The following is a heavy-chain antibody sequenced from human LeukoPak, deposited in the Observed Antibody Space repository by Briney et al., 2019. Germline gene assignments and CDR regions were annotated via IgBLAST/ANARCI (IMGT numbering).Heavy chain of an antibody. CDR1: GGSISSYY. D-gene: IGHD3-22*01. CDR2: IYYSGST. V-gene: IGHV4-59*01. Sequence: SETLSLTCTVSGGSISSYYWSWIRQPPGKGLEWIGYIYYSGSTNYNPSLKSRVTISVDTSKNQFSLKLSSVTAADTAVYYCARAVTVDYYDSSGYYDYWGQGTLSPSPQ. J-gene: IGHJ4*02. CDR3: ARAVTVDYYDSSGYYDY.